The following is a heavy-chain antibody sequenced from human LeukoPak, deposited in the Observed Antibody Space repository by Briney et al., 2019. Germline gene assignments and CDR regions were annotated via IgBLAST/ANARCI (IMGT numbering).Heavy chain of an antibody. CDR1: GYTFTSYD. D-gene: IGHD4-17*01. V-gene: IGHV1-8*01. J-gene: IGHJ3*02. CDR2: MNPNSGNT. Sequence: ASVKVSCKASGYTFTSYDINWVRQAAGQGREWVGWMNPNSGNTGYAQKFQGRVTMTRSTSINTAYMELSSLRSEDTAVYYCARNDYGGHDAFDIWGQGTMVIVSS. CDR3: ARNDYGGHDAFDI.